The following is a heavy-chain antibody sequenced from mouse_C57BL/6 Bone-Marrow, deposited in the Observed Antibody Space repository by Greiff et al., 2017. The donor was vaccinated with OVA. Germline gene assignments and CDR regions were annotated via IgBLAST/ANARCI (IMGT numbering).Heavy chain of an antibody. D-gene: IGHD1-1*01. CDR3: ARDYGAMDY. V-gene: IGHV7-1*01. Sequence: EVKLVESGGGLVQSGRSLRLSCATSGFTFSDLYMEWVRQAPGKGLGWIAASRNKANDYTTEYSVSVKGRFIVSRDTSQSILYLQMNALRAEDTAIYYCARDYGAMDYWGQGTSVTVS. CDR2: SRNKANDYTT. J-gene: IGHJ4*01. CDR1: GFTFSDLY.